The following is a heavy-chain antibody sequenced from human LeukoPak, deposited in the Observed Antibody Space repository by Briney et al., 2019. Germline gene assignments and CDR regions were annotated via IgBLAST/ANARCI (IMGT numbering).Heavy chain of an antibody. CDR2: INPNSGGT. V-gene: IGHV1-2*02. Sequence: ASVKVSCKASGYTFTGYYMHWVRQAPGQGLELMGWINPNSGGTNYAQKFQGRVTMTRDTSISTAYMELSRLRSDDTAVYYCARVGDLWFGELGAFDIWGQGTMVTVSS. J-gene: IGHJ3*02. CDR3: ARVGDLWFGELGAFDI. CDR1: GYTFTGYY. D-gene: IGHD3-10*01.